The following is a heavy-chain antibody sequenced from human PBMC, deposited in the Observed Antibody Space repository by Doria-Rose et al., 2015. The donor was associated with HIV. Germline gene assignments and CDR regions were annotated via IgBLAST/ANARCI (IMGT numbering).Heavy chain of an antibody. CDR3: ARGLLRGGWNDVDYYYGMDV. CDR1: GGSFSGYY. V-gene: IGHV4-34*01. Sequence: QVQLQQWGAGLVKPSETLSLTCAVFGGSFSGYYWSWIRQPPGKGLEWIGEIHHSGSTNYKTSLKLRVTISLVTSKNLSSLKLSSVTAADTAVYYCARGLLRGGWNDVDYYYGMDVWGQGTTVTVSS. CDR2: IHHSGST. J-gene: IGHJ6*02. D-gene: IGHD1-1*01.